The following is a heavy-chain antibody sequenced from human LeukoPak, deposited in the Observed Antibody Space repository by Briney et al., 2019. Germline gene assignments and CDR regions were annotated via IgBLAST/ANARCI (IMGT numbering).Heavy chain of an antibody. CDR3: ARLLVRSYYYYMDV. CDR1: GYTFTGYY. V-gene: IGHV1-2*02. CDR2: INPNSGGT. J-gene: IGHJ6*03. Sequence: ASVKVSCKASGYTFTGYYMHWVRQAPGQGLEWMGWINPNSGGTNYAQKFQGRVTMTRDTSISTAYMELSRLRSDDTAVYYCARLLVRSYYYYMDVWGKGTTVTVSS.